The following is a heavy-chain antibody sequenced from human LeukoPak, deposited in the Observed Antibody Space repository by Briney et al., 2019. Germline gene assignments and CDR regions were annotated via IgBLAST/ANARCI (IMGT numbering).Heavy chain of an antibody. CDR1: GGSISSSTYY. J-gene: IGHJ4*02. Sequence: SETLSLTCTVSGGSISSSTYYWGWIRQPPGKGLEWIGIIYYSGSTYSNPSLQSRVSMSVDTSKNQFSLRLSSVTAADTAVYYSARHRVLSDNADYWGQGTLVTVSS. V-gene: IGHV4-39*01. D-gene: IGHD1-1*01. CDR3: ARHRVLSDNADY. CDR2: IYYSGST.